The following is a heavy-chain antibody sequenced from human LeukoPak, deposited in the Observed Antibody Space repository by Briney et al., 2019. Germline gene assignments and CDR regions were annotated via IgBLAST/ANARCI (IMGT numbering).Heavy chain of an antibody. V-gene: IGHV5-51*01. J-gene: IGHJ4*02. D-gene: IGHD6-19*01. CDR1: GYPFKTYW. CDR2: RYPVDYDT. Sequence: GAAPETPLNCPGYPFKTYWIGLVRQLPGTGLGRGGIRYPVDYDTIYRQSFQGRVPISANKSINDAYLQWNNLRAWDTAVCYCARLAVAGLDYWGQGALVAVSS. CDR3: ARLAVAGLDY.